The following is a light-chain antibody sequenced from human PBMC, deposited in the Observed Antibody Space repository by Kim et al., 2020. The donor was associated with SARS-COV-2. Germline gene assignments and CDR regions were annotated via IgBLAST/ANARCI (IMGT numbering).Light chain of an antibody. Sequence: GQSVTISCTGTSRDVGGYTYVSWYQQRPGKAPKRMIYDVSTRPSGVPDRFSGSKSGNTTSLTISGLQAEDEADYYCCSYAGSYSWVFGGGTQLTVL. CDR3: CSYAGSYSWV. CDR2: DVS. V-gene: IGLV2-11*01. CDR1: SRDVGGYTY. J-gene: IGLJ3*02.